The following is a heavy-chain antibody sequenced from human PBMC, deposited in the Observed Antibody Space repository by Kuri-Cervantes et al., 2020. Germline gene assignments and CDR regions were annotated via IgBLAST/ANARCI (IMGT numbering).Heavy chain of an antibody. CDR2: IWYDGSNK. D-gene: IGHD3-10*01. J-gene: IGHJ3*02. CDR1: GFTFSSYA. CDR3: AMAKGSGSYRDI. Sequence: GESLKISCAASGFTFSSYAMHWVRQAPGKGLEWVAVIWYDGSNKYYADSVKGRFTISRDNSKNTLYLQMNSLRAEDTAVYYCAMAKGSGSYRDIWGQGTMVTVSS. V-gene: IGHV3-33*08.